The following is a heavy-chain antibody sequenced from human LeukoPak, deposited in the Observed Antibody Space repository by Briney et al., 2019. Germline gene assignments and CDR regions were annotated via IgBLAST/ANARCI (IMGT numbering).Heavy chain of an antibody. D-gene: IGHD3-16*02. CDR3: TTDYYDYVWGSYRPDY. CDR1: GFTFSSYS. V-gene: IGHV3-15*01. J-gene: IGHJ4*02. CDR2: IKSKTDGETT. Sequence: GGSLRLSCEASGFTFSSYSMNWVRQAPGQGLEWVARIKSKTDGETTDNAAPVKGRFTISRDDSKNTLYLQMNSLKTEDTAVYYCTTDYYDYVWGSYRPDYWGQGTLVTVSS.